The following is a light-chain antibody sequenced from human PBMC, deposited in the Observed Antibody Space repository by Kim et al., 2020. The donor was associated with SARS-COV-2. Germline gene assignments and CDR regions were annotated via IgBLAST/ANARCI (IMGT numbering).Light chain of an antibody. CDR2: DVS. CDR3: SSYTSSSTE. J-gene: IGLJ2*01. CDR1: SSDVGGYNY. V-gene: IGLV2-14*03. Sequence: PGQSTTCSCTGTSSDVGGYNYVSWYQQHPGKAPKLMIYDVSNRPSGVSNRFSGSKSGNTASLTNSGLQAEDEADYYCSSYTSSSTEFGGGTQLTVL.